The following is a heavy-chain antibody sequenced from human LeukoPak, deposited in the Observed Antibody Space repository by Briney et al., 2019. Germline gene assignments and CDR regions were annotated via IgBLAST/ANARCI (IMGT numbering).Heavy chain of an antibody. CDR1: GFTFSSYA. Sequence: AGGSLRLSCAASGFTFSSYAMSWVRQAPGKGLEWVSAISGSGGSTYYADSVKGRFTISRDNSKNTLYLQMNSLRAEDTAVYYCARAYCGGDCYIPGSLFHYFDYWGQGTLVTVSS. CDR3: ARAYCGGDCYIPGSLFHYFDY. CDR2: ISGSGGST. J-gene: IGHJ4*02. V-gene: IGHV3-23*01. D-gene: IGHD2-21*01.